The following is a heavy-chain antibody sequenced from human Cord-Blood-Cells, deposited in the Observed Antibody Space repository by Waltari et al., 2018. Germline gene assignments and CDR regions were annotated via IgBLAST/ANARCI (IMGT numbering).Heavy chain of an antibody. D-gene: IGHD2-2*01. CDR2: MNPNSGNT. V-gene: IGHV1-8*01. Sequence: DINWVRQATGQGLEWMGWMNPNSGNTGYAQKFQVRVTMTRNTSISTAYRELSSLRSEDTAVYYCARLRYCSSTSCWYFDLWGRGTLVTVSS. CDR1: D. J-gene: IGHJ2*01. CDR3: ARLRYCSSTSCWYFDL.